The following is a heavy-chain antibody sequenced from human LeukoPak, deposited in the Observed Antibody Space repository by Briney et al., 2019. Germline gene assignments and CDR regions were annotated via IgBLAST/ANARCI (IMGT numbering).Heavy chain of an antibody. D-gene: IGHD3-16*01. CDR2: ISGSSGTI. CDR1: GFTFSSYS. V-gene: IGHV3-48*01. Sequence: GGSLRLSCVASGFTFSSYSMNWVRQAPGKGLEWVSYISGSSGTIYYADSMKGRFTISRDNAKNSLYLQINSLRAEDTAVYYCARRSEFGVLYYMDIWGKGTTVTASS. CDR3: ARRSEFGVLYYMDI. J-gene: IGHJ6*03.